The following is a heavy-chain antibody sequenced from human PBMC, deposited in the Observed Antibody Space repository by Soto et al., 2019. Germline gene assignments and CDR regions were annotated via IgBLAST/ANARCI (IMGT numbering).Heavy chain of an antibody. V-gene: IGHV4-30-4*01. Sequence: QVQLQESGPGLVKPSQTLSLTCTVSGGSISSGDYYWSWIRQPPGKGLEWIGYIYYSGSTYYNPSLKSRVTISVDTSKNQFSLKLSSVTAADTAVYYCARGGITMVRGDRTYWFDPWGQGTLVTVSS. D-gene: IGHD3-10*01. CDR3: ARGGITMVRGDRTYWFDP. J-gene: IGHJ5*02. CDR2: IYYSGST. CDR1: GGSISSGDYY.